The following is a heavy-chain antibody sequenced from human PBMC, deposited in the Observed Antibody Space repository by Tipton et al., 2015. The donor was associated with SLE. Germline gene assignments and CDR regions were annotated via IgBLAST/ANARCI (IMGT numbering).Heavy chain of an antibody. CDR1: GGSISSSSYY. Sequence: TLSLTCTVSGGSISSSSYYWSWIRQPPGKGLEWIGEINHSGSTNYNPSLKSRVTISVDTSKNQFSLKLSSVTAADTAVYYCARKGVATMRYWGQGILVTVSS. V-gene: IGHV4-39*07. J-gene: IGHJ4*02. D-gene: IGHD5-12*01. CDR2: INHSGST. CDR3: ARKGVATMRY.